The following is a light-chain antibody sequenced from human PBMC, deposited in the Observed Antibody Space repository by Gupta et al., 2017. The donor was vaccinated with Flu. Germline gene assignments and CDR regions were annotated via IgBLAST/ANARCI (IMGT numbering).Light chain of an antibody. CDR1: TGAVTSGYY. J-gene: IGLJ3*02. CDR2: SIS. V-gene: IGLV7-43*01. CDR3: LLYYAGARV. Sequence: QTVVTQEPSLTVSPGGTVNRTCASSTGAVTSGYYPNTFQQKPGQAPRALIYSISNTHAWTPARFSGSLHGGKAALTLSGVQPVDEAEYYCLLYYAGARVFGGGTKLTVL.